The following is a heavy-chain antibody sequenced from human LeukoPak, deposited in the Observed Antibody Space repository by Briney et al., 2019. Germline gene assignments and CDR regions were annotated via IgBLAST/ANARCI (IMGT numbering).Heavy chain of an antibody. CDR1: GFTFSNYG. Sequence: GRSLRLSCAASGFTFSNYGMHWVRQAPGKGLEWVALIWYDGSKKYYADSAKGRFTISRDNSKNTLYLQMNSLRAGDTAVYYCAKPLRFLEWLGAHDAFDGWGQGIMVTVSS. CDR2: IWYDGSKK. D-gene: IGHD3-3*01. V-gene: IGHV3-33*06. CDR3: AKPLRFLEWLGAHDAFDG. J-gene: IGHJ3*01.